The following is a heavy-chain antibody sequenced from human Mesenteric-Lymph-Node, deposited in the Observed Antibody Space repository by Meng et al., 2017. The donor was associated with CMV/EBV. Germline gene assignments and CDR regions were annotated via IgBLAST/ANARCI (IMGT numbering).Heavy chain of an antibody. D-gene: IGHD3-3*01. V-gene: IGHV3-30*02. Sequence: GGSLRLSCAASGFTFSSYGMHWVRQAPGKGLEWVAFIRYDGSNKYYADSVKGRFTISRDNAKNTLYLQMNSLRAEDTAVYYCATTPRTYYDFWSGYSDIDYWGQGTLVTVSS. CDR3: ATTPRTYYDFWSGYSDIDY. J-gene: IGHJ4*02. CDR1: GFTFSSYG. CDR2: IRYDGSNK.